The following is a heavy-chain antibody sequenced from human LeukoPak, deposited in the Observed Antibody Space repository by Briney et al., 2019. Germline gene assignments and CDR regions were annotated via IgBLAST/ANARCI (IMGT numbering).Heavy chain of an antibody. CDR2: IYYSGST. J-gene: IGHJ4*02. Sequence: SETLSLTCTVSGGSISSYYWSWIRQPPGKGLEWIGYIYYSGSTNYNPSLKSRVTISVDTSKNHFSLKLSSVTAADTAVYYCARDEVGPPEEYYYDSSGSYIDYWGQGTLVTVSS. V-gene: IGHV4-59*12. CDR3: ARDEVGPPEEYYYDSSGSYIDY. D-gene: IGHD3-22*01. CDR1: GGSISSYY.